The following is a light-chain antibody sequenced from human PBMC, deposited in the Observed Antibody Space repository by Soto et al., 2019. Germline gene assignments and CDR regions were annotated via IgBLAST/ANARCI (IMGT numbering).Light chain of an antibody. Sequence: DIVMTQSPDSLAVSLGERATINCKSSQSVLYSSNNKNYLAWYQHKPGQPPKLLIYWASTRESGVPDRFSGSGPGTDFTLTISSLQAEDVAVYYCQQYYSTLLTFGGGTKVEIK. J-gene: IGKJ4*01. CDR3: QQYYSTLLT. CDR1: QSVLYSSNNKNY. V-gene: IGKV4-1*01. CDR2: WAS.